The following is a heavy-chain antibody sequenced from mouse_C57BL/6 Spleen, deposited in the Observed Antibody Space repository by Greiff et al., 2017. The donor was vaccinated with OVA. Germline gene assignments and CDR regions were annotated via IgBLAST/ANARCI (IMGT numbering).Heavy chain of an antibody. CDR1: CYTFPSYW. D-gene: IGHD1-1*01. CDR3: ARYGSSFDY. J-gene: IGHJ2*01. CDR2: IDPSDSYT. V-gene: IGHV1-69*01. Sequence: QVQLQPSGAELVMPWSSVQLSCKASCYTFPSYWLHWVQQSPGHGLAWIGEIDPSDSYTNYNQKFKGKSTLTVDKSSSTAYMQLSSLTSEDSAVYYCARYGSSFDYWGQGTTLTVSS.